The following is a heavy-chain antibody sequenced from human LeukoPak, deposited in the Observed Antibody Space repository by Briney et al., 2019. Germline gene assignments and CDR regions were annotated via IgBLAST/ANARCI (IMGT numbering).Heavy chain of an antibody. Sequence: GGSLRLSCAASGFTFSGSAMHWVRQASGKGLEWVSSISSSSSYIYYADSVKGRFTISRDNAKNSLYLQMNGLRAEDTAVYYCARDPLDCSSTSCYRQAFDIWGQGTMVTVSS. CDR3: ARDPLDCSSTSCYRQAFDI. V-gene: IGHV3-21*01. CDR1: GFTFSGSA. J-gene: IGHJ3*02. D-gene: IGHD2-2*02. CDR2: ISSSSSYI.